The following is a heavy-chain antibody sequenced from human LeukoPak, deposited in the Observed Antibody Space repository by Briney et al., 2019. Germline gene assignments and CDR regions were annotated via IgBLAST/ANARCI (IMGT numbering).Heavy chain of an antibody. CDR2: IFYSGST. CDR1: GGSISSYY. Sequence: PSETLSLTCNVSGGSISSYYWNWIRQPPGKGLEWIGYIFYSGSTNYNPSLESRVTISVDTSKNQFSLRLTSVTAADTAIYYCASQYSRASRCFDYWAREPWSPSPQ. J-gene: IGHJ4*02. D-gene: IGHD6-13*01. CDR3: ASQYSRASRCFDY. V-gene: IGHV4-59*08.